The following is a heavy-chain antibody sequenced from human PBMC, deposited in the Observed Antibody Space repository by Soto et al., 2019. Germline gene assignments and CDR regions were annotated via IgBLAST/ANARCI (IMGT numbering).Heavy chain of an antibody. D-gene: IGHD5-12*01. CDR2: IYYSGSN. Sequence: SETLSLTCTFSGFSIISYYCGLILQPPVNGLEWIWYIYYSGSNNYNPSLKSRVTISVDTSKNQFSLKMSSVTAAETAVYYCARVGGRDGYNSDDSWGQGNMVSVSS. V-gene: IGHV4-59*01. J-gene: IGHJ4*02. CDR3: ARVGGRDGYNSDDS. CDR1: GFSIISYY.